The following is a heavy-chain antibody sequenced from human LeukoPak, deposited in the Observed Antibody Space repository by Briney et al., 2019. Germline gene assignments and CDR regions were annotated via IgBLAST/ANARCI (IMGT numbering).Heavy chain of an antibody. V-gene: IGHV3-48*04. Sequence: GGSLRLSCAASGFTFSSYSMNWVRQAPGKGLEWVSYISSSGSTIYYADSVKGRFTISRDNAKNSLYLQMNSLRAEDTAVYYCARDRITMVRGVRSALDYWGQGTLVTVSS. D-gene: IGHD3-10*01. CDR1: GFTFSSYS. CDR3: ARDRITMVRGVRSALDY. J-gene: IGHJ4*02. CDR2: ISSSGSTI.